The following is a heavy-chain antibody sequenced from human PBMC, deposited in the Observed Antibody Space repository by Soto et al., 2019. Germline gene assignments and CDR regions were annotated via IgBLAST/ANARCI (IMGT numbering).Heavy chain of an antibody. CDR3: ARGDIYDSGSYLNY. CDR2: INHSGST. Sequence: PSETPVLTCAVDGGSFSGYYLSWIRQPPGKGLEWIGDINHSGSTNYNPSLKSRVTISVDRSKNQFSLKLSSVTAADTALYYCARGDIYDSGSYLNYWGQGVVVTVSS. V-gene: IGHV4-34*01. CDR1: GGSFSGYY. D-gene: IGHD3-10*01. J-gene: IGHJ4*02.